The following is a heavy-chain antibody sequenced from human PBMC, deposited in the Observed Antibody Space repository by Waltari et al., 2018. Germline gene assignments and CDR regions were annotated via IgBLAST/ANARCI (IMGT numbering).Heavy chain of an antibody. Sequence: QVQLVQSGAEVKKPGASVKISCKASGYTFSRYAIHWMRQAPGQRLEWMGWLNAGNGDTKYSQKFQDRVTINRDTSADTAYLELRSLRSEDTAVYFCGRGRYFDWFLDNWGQGTLVTVSS. CDR2: LNAGNGDT. CDR3: GRGRYFDWFLDN. J-gene: IGHJ4*02. V-gene: IGHV1-3*01. CDR1: GYTFSRYA. D-gene: IGHD3-9*01.